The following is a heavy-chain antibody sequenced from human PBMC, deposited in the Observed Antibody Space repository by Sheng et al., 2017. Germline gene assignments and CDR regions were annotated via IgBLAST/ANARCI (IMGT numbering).Heavy chain of an antibody. D-gene: IGHD6-19*01. V-gene: IGHV4-34*01. CDR3: ARGRSGIPVAGVFLY. Sequence: QVQLQQWGAGLLRPSETLSLTCAVYGGSFSDYYWTWIRQAPREGGVEWSWRKDIHGGSSYYNPSLKSRLTLSVDTSKNQFSLKLTSVTAADTAVYYCARGRSGIPVAGVFLYWGQGALVTVSS. J-gene: IGHJ4*02. CDR1: GGSFSDYY. CDR2: DIHGGSS.